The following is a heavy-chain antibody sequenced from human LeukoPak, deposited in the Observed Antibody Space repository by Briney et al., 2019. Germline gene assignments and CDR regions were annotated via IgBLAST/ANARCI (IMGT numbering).Heavy chain of an antibody. D-gene: IGHD3-3*01. CDR2: ISGSGGST. J-gene: IGHJ4*02. Sequence: PGGSLRLSCAASGFTFSSYAMSWVRQAPGKGLEWVSAISGSGGSTYYADSVKGRFTISRDNSKNTLYLQMSSLRAEDTAVYYCAKDRPTYTYYDFWSGYLDYWGQGTLVTVSS. V-gene: IGHV3-23*01. CDR3: AKDRPTYTYYDFWSGYLDY. CDR1: GFTFSSYA.